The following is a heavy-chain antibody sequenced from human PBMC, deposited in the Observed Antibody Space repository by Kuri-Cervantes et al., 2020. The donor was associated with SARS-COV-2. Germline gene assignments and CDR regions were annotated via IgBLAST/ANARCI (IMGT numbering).Heavy chain of an antibody. CDR1: GFTFSSYG. V-gene: IGHV3-33*01. J-gene: IGHJ6*02. CDR3: ARDHYYDSSGYSPPNYYYYGMDV. D-gene: IGHD3-22*01. CDR2: IWYDGSNK. Sequence: LSLTCAASGFTFSSYGMHWVRQAPGKGLEWVAVIWYDGSNKYYADSVKGRFTISRDNSKNTLYLQMNSLRAEDTAVYYCARDHYYDSSGYSPPNYYYYGMDVWGQGTTVTVSS.